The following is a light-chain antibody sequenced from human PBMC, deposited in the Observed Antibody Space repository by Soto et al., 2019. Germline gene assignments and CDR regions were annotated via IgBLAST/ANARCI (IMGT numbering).Light chain of an antibody. V-gene: IGKV3-20*01. Sequence: EIVLTQSPGTLSLSPGEIATLSCRASQSLSSSQLAWYQQKPGQAPRLLIHDASSRATGISDRFTGSGSGTDFTLTISRLEPEDFAVYYCQQYGSSLNCGGGTKGDIK. J-gene: IGKJ4*01. CDR2: DAS. CDR3: QQYGSSLN. CDR1: QSLSSSQ.